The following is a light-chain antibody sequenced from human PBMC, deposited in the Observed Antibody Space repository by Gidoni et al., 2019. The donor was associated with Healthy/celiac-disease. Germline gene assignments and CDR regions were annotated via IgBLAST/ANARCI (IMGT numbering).Light chain of an antibody. Sequence: QSVLPQPPSASVTPGQRVTISCSGSSSNIGSNYVYWYQQLPGTAPKLLIYRNNQRHSGVPDRFSGSKSGTSSSLAISGLRSEDEADYDCAAWDDSLSGWVVGGGTKLTGL. J-gene: IGLJ3*02. V-gene: IGLV1-47*01. CDR3: AAWDDSLSGWV. CDR2: RNN. CDR1: SSNIGSNY.